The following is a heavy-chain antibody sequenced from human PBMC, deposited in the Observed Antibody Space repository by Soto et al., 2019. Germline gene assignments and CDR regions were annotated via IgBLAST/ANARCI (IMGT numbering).Heavy chain of an antibody. Sequence: GASVKVSCKASGGTFSSYAISWVRQAPGQGLEWMGGIIPIFGTANYAQKPQGRVTMTTDTSTSTAYMELRSLRSDDTAVYYCARDGQQLVADYFDYWGQGTLVTVSS. CDR2: IIPIFGTA. CDR1: GGTFSSYA. D-gene: IGHD6-13*01. J-gene: IGHJ4*02. CDR3: ARDGQQLVADYFDY. V-gene: IGHV1-69*05.